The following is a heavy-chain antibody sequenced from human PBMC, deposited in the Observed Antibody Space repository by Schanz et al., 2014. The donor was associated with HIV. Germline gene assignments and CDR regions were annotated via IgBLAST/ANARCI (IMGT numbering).Heavy chain of an antibody. D-gene: IGHD6-13*01. V-gene: IGHV3-33*08. CDR1: GFSFRAYV. J-gene: IGHJ5*02. CDR3: AREYYSRNWNWFDP. Sequence: VQLLESGGGLVRPGGSLRLSCAVSGFSFRAYVMSWVRQAPGKGLEWVAVIWYDGSNKYYADSVKGRFTISRDNSKNTLYLQMNSLRAEDTAVYYCAREYYSRNWNWFDPWGQGTLVTVSS. CDR2: IWYDGSNK.